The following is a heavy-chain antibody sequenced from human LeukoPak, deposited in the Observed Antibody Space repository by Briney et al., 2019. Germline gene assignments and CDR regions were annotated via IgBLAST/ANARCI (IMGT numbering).Heavy chain of an antibody. CDR1: GYTFTSYG. V-gene: IGHV1-18*01. CDR3: ARERLTPDYDDYDNAFDI. Sequence: ASVKVSCKASGYTFTSYGISWVRQAPGQGLEWMGWISAYNGNTNYAQKLQGRVTMTTDTSTSTAYMELRSLRSDDTAVYYCARERLTPDYDDYDNAFDIWGQGTMVTVSS. CDR2: ISAYNGNT. D-gene: IGHD4-17*01. J-gene: IGHJ3*02.